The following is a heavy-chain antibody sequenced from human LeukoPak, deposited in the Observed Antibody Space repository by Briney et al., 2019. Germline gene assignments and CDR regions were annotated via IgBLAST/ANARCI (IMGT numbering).Heavy chain of an antibody. D-gene: IGHD2-2*01. CDR1: GGSISSSSYY. CDR2: IYYSGST. CDR3: ARSDCSSTSCPHAGYYYYMDV. Sequence: SETLSLTCTVSGGSISSSSYYWGCIRQPPGKGLEWIRSIYYSGSTYYNPSLKSRVTISVDTSKNQFSLKLSSVTAADTAVYYCARSDCSSTSCPHAGYYYYMDVWGKGTTVTVPS. V-gene: IGHV4-39*01. J-gene: IGHJ6*03.